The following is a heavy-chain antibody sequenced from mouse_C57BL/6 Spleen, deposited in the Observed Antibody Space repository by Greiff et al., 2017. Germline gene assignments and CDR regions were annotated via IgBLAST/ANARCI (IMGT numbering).Heavy chain of an antibody. Sequence: VKLQESGAELVRPGTSVKVSCKASGYAFTNYLIEWVKLRPGQGLEWIGVINPGSGGTNYNEKFKGKATLTADKSSSTAYMQLSSLTSEDSAVYFCARGGGGYYFDDWGQGTTLTVSS. V-gene: IGHV1-54*01. CDR1: GYAFTNYL. CDR2: INPGSGGT. J-gene: IGHJ2*01. CDR3: ARGGGGYYFDD.